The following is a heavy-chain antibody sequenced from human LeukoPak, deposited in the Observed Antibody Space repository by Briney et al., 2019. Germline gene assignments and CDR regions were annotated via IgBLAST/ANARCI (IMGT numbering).Heavy chain of an antibody. CDR2: IKSKIDGGTI. J-gene: IGHJ4*02. CDR3: TTRRQDGW. CDR1: GFTFSNAW. V-gene: IGHV3-15*01. Sequence: PGGSLRLSCVASGFTFSNAWVSWVRQAPGKGLEWVGRIKSKIDGGTIDYAAPVKGRFTISRDDSRNTLYPQMNSLKTEDTAVYYCTTRRQDGWWGRGTLVTVSS. D-gene: IGHD2-15*01.